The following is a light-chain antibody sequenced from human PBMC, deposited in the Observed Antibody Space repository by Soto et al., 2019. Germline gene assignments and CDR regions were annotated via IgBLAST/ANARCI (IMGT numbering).Light chain of an antibody. V-gene: IGLV2-23*01. J-gene: IGLJ1*01. CDR3: CSYAGSSTPYV. CDR1: SSDVGSYNL. CDR2: EGS. Sequence: QSVLTQPASVSGSPGQSITISCTGTSSDVGSYNLVSWYQQHPGKAAKLMIYEGSKRPSGVSNRFSGSNSGNTASLTISGLQAEDEADYYCCSYAGSSTPYVFGSGTKLTVL.